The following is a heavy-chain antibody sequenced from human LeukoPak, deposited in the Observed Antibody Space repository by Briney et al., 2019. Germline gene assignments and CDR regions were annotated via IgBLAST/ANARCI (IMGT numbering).Heavy chain of an antibody. Sequence: GGSLRLSCAASGFTFSSYAMRWVRQAPGKGLEWVSGISGSGGSTHYADSVKGRFTISRDNSKNTLYLQMNGLRAEDTAVYYCAKGEGYSYGLQDYWGQGTLVTVSS. D-gene: IGHD5-18*01. J-gene: IGHJ4*02. V-gene: IGHV3-23*01. CDR2: ISGSGGST. CDR3: AKGEGYSYGLQDY. CDR1: GFTFSSYA.